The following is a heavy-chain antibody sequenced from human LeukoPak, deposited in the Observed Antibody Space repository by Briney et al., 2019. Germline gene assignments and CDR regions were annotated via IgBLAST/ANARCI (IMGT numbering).Heavy chain of an antibody. CDR1: GFTFSDYY. Sequence: GGSLRLSCAASGFTFSDYYMSWVRQAPGKGLEWVSYISSSGSIIYYADSVKGRLTISRDNAKNSLYLQMNSLRAEDTAVYYCARATVPRTSNYYYYYYMDVWGKGTTVTVSS. V-gene: IGHV3-11*04. D-gene: IGHD4-17*01. CDR2: ISSSGSII. CDR3: ARATVPRTSNYYYYYYMDV. J-gene: IGHJ6*03.